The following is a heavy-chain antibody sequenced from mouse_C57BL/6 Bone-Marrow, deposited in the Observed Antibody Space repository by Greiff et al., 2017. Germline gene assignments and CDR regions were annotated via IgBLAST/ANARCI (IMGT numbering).Heavy chain of an antibody. D-gene: IGHD6-1*01. Sequence: QVQLQQPGAELVKPGASVKLSCKASGYTFTRYWMHWVKQRPGRGLEWIGRIDPNSGGTKYNEKFKSKATLTVDKPTSTAYLHLSNLTSADSAVYDCARRKLRVPYYFDYWGQGTALTVSS. CDR2: IDPNSGGT. J-gene: IGHJ2*01. CDR1: GYTFTRYW. CDR3: ARRKLRVPYYFDY. V-gene: IGHV1-72*01.